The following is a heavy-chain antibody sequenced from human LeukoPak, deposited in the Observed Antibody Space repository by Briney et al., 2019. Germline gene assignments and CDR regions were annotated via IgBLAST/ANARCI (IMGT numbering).Heavy chain of an antibody. J-gene: IGHJ4*02. CDR2: IHYSGST. Sequence: PSETLSLTCTVSGGSVSGGNYYCSWTRQSPGKGLEWIGYIHYSGSTVYRPSLKCRVTMSIDTSKNPFSLNLSSVTAADTAVYYCARTGSTGGYWGQGTLVTVSS. D-gene: IGHD1-14*01. V-gene: IGHV4-61*01. CDR3: ARTGSTGGY. CDR1: GGSVSGGNYY.